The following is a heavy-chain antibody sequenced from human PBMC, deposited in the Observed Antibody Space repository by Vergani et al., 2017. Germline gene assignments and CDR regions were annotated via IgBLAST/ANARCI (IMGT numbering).Heavy chain of an antibody. Sequence: EVQLVESGGGLVKPGGSLRLSCAASGFTFSSYSMNWVRQAPGKGLEWVSSISSSSSYIYYADSVKGRFTISRDNAKNSLYLQMNSLRAEDTAVYYCARHWLRLQGSYYYYYGMDVWGQGTTVTVSS. CDR2: ISSSSSYI. V-gene: IGHV3-21*01. J-gene: IGHJ6*02. D-gene: IGHD4-11*01. CDR3: ARHWLRLQGSYYYYYGMDV. CDR1: GFTFSSYS.